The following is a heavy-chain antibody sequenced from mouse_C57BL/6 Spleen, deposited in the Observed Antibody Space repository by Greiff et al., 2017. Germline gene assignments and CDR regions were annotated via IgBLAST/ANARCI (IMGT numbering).Heavy chain of an antibody. CDR3: ARWGGYDVGAMDY. V-gene: IGHV1-54*01. CDR2: INPGSGGT. Sequence: QVHVKQSGAELVRPGTSVKVSCKASGYAFTNYLIEWVKQRPGQGLAWIGVINPGSGGTNYNEKFKGKATLTADKSSSTAYMQLSSLTSEDSAVYFCARWGGYDVGAMDYWGQGTSVTVSS. CDR1: GYAFTNYL. J-gene: IGHJ4*01. D-gene: IGHD2-2*01.